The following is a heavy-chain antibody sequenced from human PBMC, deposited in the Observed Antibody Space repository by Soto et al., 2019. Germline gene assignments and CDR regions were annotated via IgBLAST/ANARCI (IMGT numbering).Heavy chain of an antibody. CDR3: ASDLLKHHITGTNLNYYGMDV. J-gene: IGHJ6*02. D-gene: IGHD1-7*01. CDR2: ISSSGSTI. V-gene: IGHV3-11*01. CDR1: GFTFSDYY. Sequence: GGSLRLSCAASGFTFSDYYMSWIRQAPGKGLEWVSYISSSGSTIYYADSVKGRFTISRDNAKNSLYLQMNSLRAEDTAVYYCASDLLKHHITGTNLNYYGMDVWGQGTTVTVSS.